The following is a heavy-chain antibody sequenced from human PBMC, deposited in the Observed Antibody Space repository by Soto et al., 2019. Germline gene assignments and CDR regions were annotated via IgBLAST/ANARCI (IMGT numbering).Heavy chain of an antibody. CDR1: GYTFTSYG. Sequence: QVQLVQSGAEVKKPGASVKVSCKASGYTFTSYGISWVRQTPGQGLEWMGWISAYNGNTNYAQKLQGRVTMTTDTSTSTAYMELRSLRSDDTAVYYCARVPFRITMVLGVSDYWGQGTLVTVSS. CDR2: ISAYNGNT. J-gene: IGHJ4*02. V-gene: IGHV1-18*04. CDR3: ARVPFRITMVLGVSDY. D-gene: IGHD3-10*01.